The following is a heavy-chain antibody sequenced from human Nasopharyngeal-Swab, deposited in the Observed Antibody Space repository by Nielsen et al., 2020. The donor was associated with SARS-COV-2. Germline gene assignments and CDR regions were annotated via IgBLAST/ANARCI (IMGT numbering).Heavy chain of an antibody. CDR2: IYYSGSI. Sequence: RQAPGKGLEWIGYIYYSGSINYNPSLKSRVTISVDTSKNQFSLKLSSVTAADTAVYYCARDRVTGFLGQVYYYYGMDVWGQGTTVTVSS. CDR3: ARDRVTGFLGQVYYYYGMDV. J-gene: IGHJ6*02. D-gene: IGHD3-3*01. V-gene: IGHV4-59*01.